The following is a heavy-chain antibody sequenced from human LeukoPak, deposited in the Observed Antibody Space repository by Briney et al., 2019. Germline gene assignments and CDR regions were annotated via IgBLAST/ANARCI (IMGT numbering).Heavy chain of an antibody. J-gene: IGHJ5*02. CDR3: ARLWFGELSVWFDP. CDR2: INHSGST. D-gene: IGHD3-10*01. Sequence: PSETLPLTCAVYGGSSSGYYWSWIRQPPGKGLEWIGEINHSGSTNYNPSLKSRVTISVDTSKNQFSLKLSSVTAADTAVYYCARLWFGELSVWFDPWGQGTLVTVSS. V-gene: IGHV4-34*01. CDR1: GGSSSGYY.